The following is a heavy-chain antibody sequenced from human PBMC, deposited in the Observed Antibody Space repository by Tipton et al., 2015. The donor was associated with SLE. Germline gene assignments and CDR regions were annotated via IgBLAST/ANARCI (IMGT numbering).Heavy chain of an antibody. CDR1: GYTFTSYG. D-gene: IGHD1-26*01. Sequence: QLVQSGAEVKKPGASVKVSCKASGYTFTSYGISWVRQAPGQGLEWMGWISAYNVNTNYAQKLQGRVTMTTDTSTSTAYMELRSLRSDDTAVYYCARPYSGSRWDYYYYMDVWGKGTTVTVSS. CDR3: ARPYSGSRWDYYYYMDV. V-gene: IGHV1-18*01. CDR2: ISAYNVNT. J-gene: IGHJ6*03.